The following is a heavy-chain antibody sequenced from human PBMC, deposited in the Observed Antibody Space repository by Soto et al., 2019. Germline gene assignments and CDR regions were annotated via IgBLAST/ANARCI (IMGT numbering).Heavy chain of an antibody. V-gene: IGHV5-51*01. Sequence: PGESLKISCKGSGYSFTSYWIGWVRQMPGKGLEWMGIIYPGDSDTRYSPSFQGQVTISADKSISTAYLQWSSLKASDTAMYYCARLRNYYGSGSYYPYYFDYWGQGTLVTVSS. CDR2: IYPGDSDT. CDR3: ARLRNYYGSGSYYPYYFDY. J-gene: IGHJ4*02. D-gene: IGHD3-10*01. CDR1: GYSFTSYW.